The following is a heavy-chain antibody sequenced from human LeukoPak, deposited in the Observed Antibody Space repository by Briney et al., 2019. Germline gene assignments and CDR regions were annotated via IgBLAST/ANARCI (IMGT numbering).Heavy chain of an antibody. D-gene: IGHD6-13*01. CDR3: ARGGIAAAGTHYYFDY. V-gene: IGHV4-59*01. Sequence: SETLSLTCTVSGGSISSYYWSWIRQPPGKGLEWIGYIYYSGSTNYNPSLKSRVTISVDTSKNQFSLKLSSVTAADTVVYYCARGGIAAAGTHYYFDYWGQGTLVTVSS. J-gene: IGHJ4*02. CDR2: IYYSGST. CDR1: GGSISSYY.